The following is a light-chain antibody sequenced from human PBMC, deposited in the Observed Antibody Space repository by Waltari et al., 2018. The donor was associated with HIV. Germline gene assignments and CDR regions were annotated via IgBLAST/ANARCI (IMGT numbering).Light chain of an antibody. CDR3: QKYNSAPRT. Sequence: IQMTQSSLSLSASVGDRITITCRASQAIGNSLAWYQQRPGKVPQLLIYAASTLQSGVPSRFSGFGSGTNFTLAIANVQPEDVATYFCQKYNSAPRTFGQGTKVEI. V-gene: IGKV1-27*01. CDR1: QAIGNS. CDR2: AAS. J-gene: IGKJ1*01.